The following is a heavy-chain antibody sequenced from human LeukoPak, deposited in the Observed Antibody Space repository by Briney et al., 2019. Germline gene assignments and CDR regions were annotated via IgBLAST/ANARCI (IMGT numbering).Heavy chain of an antibody. CDR1: GFTFSSYA. J-gene: IGHJ4*02. CDR3: AKDHGRQQLVQNFDS. D-gene: IGHD6-13*01. Sequence: GGSLRLSCAASGFTFSSYAMSWVRQAPGKGLEWVSAISGSGGSTYYADSVKGRFTISRDNSKNTLYLQMNSLRAEDTAVYYCAKDHGRQQLVQNFDSWGQGTLVTVSS. CDR2: ISGSGGST. V-gene: IGHV3-23*01.